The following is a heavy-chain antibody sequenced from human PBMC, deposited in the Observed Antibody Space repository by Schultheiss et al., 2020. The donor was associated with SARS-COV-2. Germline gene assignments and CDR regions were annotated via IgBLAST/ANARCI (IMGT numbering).Heavy chain of an antibody. V-gene: IGHV3-30*18. Sequence: GGSLRLSCAASGFTFSSFGFHWVRQAPGKGLEWVAVISYDGSNKYYADSVKGRFTISRDNSKDTLYLQMNSLRAEDTAVYYCAKDRRAARRGPYYYYYYGMDVWGQGTTVTVSS. CDR2: ISYDGSNK. J-gene: IGHJ6*02. CDR1: GFTFSSFG. D-gene: IGHD6-6*01. CDR3: AKDRRAARRGPYYYYYYGMDV.